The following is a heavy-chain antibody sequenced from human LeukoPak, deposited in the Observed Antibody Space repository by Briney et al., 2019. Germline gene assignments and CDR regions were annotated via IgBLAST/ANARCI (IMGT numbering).Heavy chain of an antibody. J-gene: IGHJ4*02. CDR1: GYTFTAHY. V-gene: IGHV1-2*02. CDR3: ARYPYGGNSVYFDY. CDR2: INPNNGGT. Sequence: VASVKVSCKASGYTFTAHYMQWVRQAPGQGLEWMGWINPNNGGTNYAQKFQGRVSMTRDTSISTAYIELSSLRSDDTAMYYCARYPYGGNSVYFDYWGQGTLLIVSS. D-gene: IGHD4-23*01.